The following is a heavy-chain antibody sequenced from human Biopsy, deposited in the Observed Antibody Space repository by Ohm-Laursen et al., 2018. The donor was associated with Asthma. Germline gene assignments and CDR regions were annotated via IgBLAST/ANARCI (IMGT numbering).Heavy chain of an antibody. Sequence: ASVKVSCKTSGYTFIGYPIHWVRQAPGQGLEWMGRINPNSGGTNYAQKFQGRVTMTSDTSISTAYMELSRLRSDDTALYYCARGQKSPGDRRFDPWGQGTLVTVSS. CDR3: ARGQKSPGDRRFDP. CDR2: INPNSGGT. D-gene: IGHD7-27*01. J-gene: IGHJ5*02. V-gene: IGHV1-2*06. CDR1: GYTFIGYP.